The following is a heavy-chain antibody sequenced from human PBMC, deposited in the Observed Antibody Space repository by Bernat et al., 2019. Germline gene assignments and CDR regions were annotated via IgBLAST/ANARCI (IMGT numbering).Heavy chain of an antibody. CDR2: IYYSGST. Sequence: QLQLQESGPGLVKPSETLSLTCTVSGGSISSSSYYWGWIRQPPGKGLAWIGSIYYSGSTYYNPSLKSRVTISVDTSKNQFSLKLSSVTAADTAVYYCARYGITIFGVVSPFDYWGQGTLVTVSS. D-gene: IGHD3-3*01. J-gene: IGHJ4*02. V-gene: IGHV4-39*01. CDR3: ARYGITIFGVVSPFDY. CDR1: GGSISSSSYY.